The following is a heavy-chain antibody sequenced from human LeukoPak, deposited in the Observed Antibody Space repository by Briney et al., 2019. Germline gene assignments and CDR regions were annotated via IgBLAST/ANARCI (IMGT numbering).Heavy chain of an antibody. CDR2: INHSGST. J-gene: IGHJ4*02. CDR3: ARVGAVATIQRYYFDY. Sequence: SETLSLTCAVYSGSFSGYYWSWIRQPPGKGLEWIGEINHSGSTNYNPSLKSRVTISVDTSKNQFSLKLSSVTAADTAVYYCARVGAVATIQRYYFDYWGQGTLVTVSS. CDR1: SGSFSGYY. V-gene: IGHV4-34*01. D-gene: IGHD5-12*01.